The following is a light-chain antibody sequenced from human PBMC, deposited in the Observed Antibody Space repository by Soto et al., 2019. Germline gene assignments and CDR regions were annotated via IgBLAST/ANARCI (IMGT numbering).Light chain of an antibody. J-gene: IGLJ2*01. V-gene: IGLV2-14*01. Sequence: QSALTQPASVSGSPGQSITISCTGTSSDVGCYNYVSWYQQHPGKAPKLMIYDVSNRPPGVSNRFSGSKSGNTASLTISGLQAEDEADYYCSSYTRSSTYVVFGGGTKLTVL. CDR3: SSYTRSSTYVV. CDR1: SSDVGCYNY. CDR2: DVS.